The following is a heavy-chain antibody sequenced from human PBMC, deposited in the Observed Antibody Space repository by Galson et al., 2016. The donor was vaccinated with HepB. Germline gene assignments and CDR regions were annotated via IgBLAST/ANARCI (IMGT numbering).Heavy chain of an antibody. CDR3: PHLRFLEWVAIWPLFDY. V-gene: IGHV2-5*02. Sequence: PALVKPTQTLTLTCTFSGFSLSTSGVGVGWIRQPPGKALEWLALIYLDDDKRYNPSLQSRLTITKDTAKNQVVLTMTNMDPVGTATCYCPHLRFLEWVAIWPLFDYWGQGTPVTVSS. CDR1: GFSLSTSGVG. CDR2: IYLDDDK. J-gene: IGHJ4*02. D-gene: IGHD3-3*01.